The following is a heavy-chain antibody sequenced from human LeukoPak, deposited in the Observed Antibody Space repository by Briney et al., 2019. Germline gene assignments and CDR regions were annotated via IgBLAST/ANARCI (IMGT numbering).Heavy chain of an antibody. V-gene: IGHV4-34*01. CDR3: AASSQLGSYNWYDP. CDR1: GASFSDHY. D-gene: IGHD1-1*01. CDR2: IDQSRST. J-gene: IGHJ5*02. Sequence: SETLSLTCAVYGASFSDHYWTWIRQPPGKGLEWIGEIDQSRSTKCNPSLKGRVTISLDTSKNQFSLDLTSVTAADTAVYYCAASSQLGSYNWYDPWGQGTPVTVSS.